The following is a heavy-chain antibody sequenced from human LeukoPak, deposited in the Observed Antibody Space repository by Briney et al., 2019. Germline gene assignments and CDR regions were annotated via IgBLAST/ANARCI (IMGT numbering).Heavy chain of an antibody. Sequence: ASVKVSCKASGYTFTGYYMHRVRQAPGQGLEWMGWINPNSGGTNYAQKFQGRVTMTRDTSISTAYMELSRLRSDDTAVYYCASGYSGYDPYNFDYWGQGTLVTVSS. D-gene: IGHD5-12*01. CDR1: GYTFTGYY. V-gene: IGHV1-2*02. CDR3: ASGYSGYDPYNFDY. J-gene: IGHJ4*02. CDR2: INPNSGGT.